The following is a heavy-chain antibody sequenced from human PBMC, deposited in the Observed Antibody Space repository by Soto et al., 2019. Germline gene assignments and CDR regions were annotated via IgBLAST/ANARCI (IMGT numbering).Heavy chain of an antibody. CDR1: GFTFSSYS. V-gene: IGHV3-48*01. CDR2: ISSSSSTI. D-gene: IGHD2-15*01. CDR3: ASEQSGGGTWDNWFDP. Sequence: SGGSLRLSCAASGFTFSSYSMNWVRQAPGKGLEWASYISSSSSTIYYADSVKGRFTISRDNAKNSLYLQMNSLRAEDTAVYYCASEQSGGGTWDNWFDPWGQGTLVTVS. J-gene: IGHJ5*02.